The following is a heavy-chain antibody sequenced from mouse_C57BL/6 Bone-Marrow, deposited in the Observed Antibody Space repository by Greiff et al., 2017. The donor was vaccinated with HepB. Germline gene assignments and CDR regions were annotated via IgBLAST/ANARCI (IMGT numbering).Heavy chain of an antibody. CDR1: GFTFSDYG. CDR3: LLGFAY. V-gene: IGHV5-17*01. D-gene: IGHD3-1*01. J-gene: IGHJ3*01. CDR2: ISSGSSTI. Sequence: EVQLVESGGGLVKPGGSLKLSCAASGFTFSDYGMHWVRQAPEQGLEWVAYISSGSSTIYYADTVKGRFTISRDNAKNTLFLQMTSLRSEDTAVYYSLLGFAYWGQGTLVTVSA.